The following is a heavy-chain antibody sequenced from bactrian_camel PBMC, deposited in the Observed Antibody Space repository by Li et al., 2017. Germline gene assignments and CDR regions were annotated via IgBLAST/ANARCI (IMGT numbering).Heavy chain of an antibody. Sequence: HVQLVESGGGSVQAGGSLRLSCAASGSGYTYSSACMAWFRQAPGKEREGVAVISARSVSTIYADSVKGRFTISRDNTKSTLYLQMNNLKPEDTAGYYCACLRQGVLGQGTQVTVS. CDR1: GSGYTYSSAC. J-gene: IGHJ4*01. V-gene: IGHV3S1*01. CDR2: ISARSVST.